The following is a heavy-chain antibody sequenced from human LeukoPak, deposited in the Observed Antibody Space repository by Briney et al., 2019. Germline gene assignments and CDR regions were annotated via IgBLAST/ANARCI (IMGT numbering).Heavy chain of an antibody. CDR2: VSRNSGSI. CDR3: AKDRAYSSSHFDY. CDR1: GFTFDDYA. D-gene: IGHD6-13*01. Sequence: PGRSLRLSCAASGFTFDDYAMHWVRQAPGKGLEWVSGVSRNSGSIGYADSVKGRFTISRDNAKNSLYLQMNSLRAEDTALYYCAKDRAYSSSHFDYWGQGTLVTFSS. V-gene: IGHV3-9*01. J-gene: IGHJ4*02.